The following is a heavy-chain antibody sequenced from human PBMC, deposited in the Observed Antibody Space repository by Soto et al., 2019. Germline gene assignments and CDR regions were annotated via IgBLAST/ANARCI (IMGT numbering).Heavy chain of an antibody. CDR2: IYHSGST. CDR3: ARVPSP. CDR1: GGSISSGGYS. Sequence: QLQLQESGSGLVKPSQTLSLTCAVSGGSISSGGYSWSWIRQPPGKGLEWIGYIYHSGSTYYNPSLTRRCTRSVDRSNNQCSLLLISVAAADTAVYYCARVPSPWGQGALVTVSS. J-gene: IGHJ5*02. V-gene: IGHV4-30-2*01.